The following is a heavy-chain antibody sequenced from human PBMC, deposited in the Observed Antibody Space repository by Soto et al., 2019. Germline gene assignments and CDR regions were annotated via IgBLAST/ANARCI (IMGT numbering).Heavy chain of an antibody. CDR2: ISAYNGNT. Sequence: QVQLVQSGAEVKKPGASVKVSCKASGYTFTSYGISWVRQAPGQGLEWMGWISAYNGNTNYAQKLQGRVTMTTDTSTSTAYMELRSLRSDDTAVYYCARDWRSDCSGGSCYSPSAFDIWGQGTIVTVSS. V-gene: IGHV1-18*01. J-gene: IGHJ3*02. D-gene: IGHD2-15*01. CDR1: GYTFTSYG. CDR3: ARDWRSDCSGGSCYSPSAFDI.